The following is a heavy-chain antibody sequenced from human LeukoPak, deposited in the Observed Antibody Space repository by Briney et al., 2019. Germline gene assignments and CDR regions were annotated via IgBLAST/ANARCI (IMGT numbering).Heavy chain of an antibody. CDR3: AKAEGGYYYYGMDL. J-gene: IGHJ6*02. D-gene: IGHD1-14*01. V-gene: IGHV3-30*18. Sequence: GSLRLSCAASGFTFSSYGMHWVRQAPGKGLEWVAVISYDGSNKYYADSVQGRFTISRDNSKNTLYLQMNSLRAEDTAVYYCAKAEGGYYYYGMDLWGQGTTVTVSS. CDR1: GFTFSSYG. CDR2: ISYDGSNK.